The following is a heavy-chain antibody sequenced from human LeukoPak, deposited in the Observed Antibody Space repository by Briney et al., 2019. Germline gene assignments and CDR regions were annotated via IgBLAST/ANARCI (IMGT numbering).Heavy chain of an antibody. Sequence: SETLSLTCAVYGGSFSGYYWSWIRQPPGKGLEWIGEINHSGSTNYNPSLKSRVTISVDTSKNQFSLKLSSVTAADTAVYYCARQGANYDILTGYSARDAFDIWGQGTMVTVSS. J-gene: IGHJ3*02. CDR2: INHSGST. D-gene: IGHD3-9*01. CDR1: GGSFSGYY. CDR3: ARQGANYDILTGYSARDAFDI. V-gene: IGHV4-34*01.